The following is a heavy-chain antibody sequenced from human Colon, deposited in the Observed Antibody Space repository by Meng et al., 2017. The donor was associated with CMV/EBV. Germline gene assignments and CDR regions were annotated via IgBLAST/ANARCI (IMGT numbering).Heavy chain of an antibody. V-gene: IGHV3-64*02. Sequence: GSLRLSCAVSGFAFSSYSMYWVRQAPGKGLEYVSAISSDGRNTYYADSVKGRFTISRDNSKSTLFLQMGSLRPEDTAVYYCATDPSTVTTNYWGQGTLVTVSS. CDR2: ISSDGRNT. CDR1: GFAFSSYS. CDR3: ATDPSTVTTNY. J-gene: IGHJ4*02. D-gene: IGHD4-17*01.